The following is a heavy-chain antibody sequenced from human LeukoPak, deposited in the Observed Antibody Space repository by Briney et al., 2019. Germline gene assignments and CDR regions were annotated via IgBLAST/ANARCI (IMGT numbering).Heavy chain of an antibody. CDR1: GGSISSSTYY. V-gene: IGHV4-39*07. CDR2: IYYSGST. CDR3: ARHRGWLLYYFDY. J-gene: IGHJ4*02. D-gene: IGHD3-3*01. Sequence: SETLSLTCTVSGGSISSSTYYWGWIRQPPGKGLEWIGSIYYSGSTYYNPSLRSRVTITVDTSKNQFSLKLSSVTAADTAVYYCARHRGWLLYYFDYWGQGTLVTVSS.